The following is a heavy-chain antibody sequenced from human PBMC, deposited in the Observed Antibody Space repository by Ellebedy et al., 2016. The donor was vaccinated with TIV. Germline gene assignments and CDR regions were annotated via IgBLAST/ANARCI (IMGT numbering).Heavy chain of an antibody. Sequence: LRLSCAISGDSVSSSSAAWNWIRQSPSRGLEWLGRTFYRSKWYNDYAVSVKSRITINPDTSKNQFSLQLNSVTPEDTAVYYCARVRSSGWSYFDYWGQGTLVTVSS. V-gene: IGHV6-1*01. CDR3: ARVRSSGWSYFDY. CDR1: GDSVSSSSAA. J-gene: IGHJ4*02. D-gene: IGHD6-19*01. CDR2: TFYRSKWYN.